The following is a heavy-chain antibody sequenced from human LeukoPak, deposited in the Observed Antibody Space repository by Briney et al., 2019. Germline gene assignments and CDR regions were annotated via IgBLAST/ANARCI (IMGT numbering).Heavy chain of an antibody. Sequence: GGSLRLSCAASGFTFSSYGMTWVRQAPGKGLEWVSGISGSGGSTYYADSVKGRFTISRDNSKNTLYLQMNSLRAEDTAVYYCAKDYYGSGTCIDYWGQGTLVTVSS. J-gene: IGHJ4*02. V-gene: IGHV3-23*01. CDR3: AKDYYGSGTCIDY. D-gene: IGHD3-10*01. CDR1: GFTFSSYG. CDR2: ISGSGGST.